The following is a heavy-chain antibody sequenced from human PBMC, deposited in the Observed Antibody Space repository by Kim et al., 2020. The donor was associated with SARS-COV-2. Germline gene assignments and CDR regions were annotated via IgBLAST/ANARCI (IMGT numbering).Heavy chain of an antibody. CDR2: IHYSGRL. V-gene: IGHV4-31*01. CDR3: ARSISAAGNSNWFDP. D-gene: IGHD6-25*01. CDR1: GGSISSGGYY. J-gene: IGHJ5*02. Sequence: SETLSLTCTVSGGSISSGGYYWSWIRQYPGKGLEWIGYIHYSGRLYYNPSLKSLVTIAADTSKNQFSLKLSSVTAADTAVYYCARSISAAGNSNWFDPWGHGTPVTVSS.